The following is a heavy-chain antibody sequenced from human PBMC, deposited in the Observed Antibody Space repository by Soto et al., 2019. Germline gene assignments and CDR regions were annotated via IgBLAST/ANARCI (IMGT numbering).Heavy chain of an antibody. V-gene: IGHV4-4*02. CDR1: GGYISSINL. D-gene: IGHD3-16*01. J-gene: IGHJ6*02. Sequence: SETLSLTCAVSGGYISSINLWPRVRTPPGKGLEWIGEIYHTGSTTFTPSLKSRVTISVDKSKNQFSPKLSSVTAADTAVYYCARAQGRGGDGYYHYSLDVWGQGTTVTVSS. CDR2: IYHTGST. CDR3: ARAQGRGGDGYYHYSLDV.